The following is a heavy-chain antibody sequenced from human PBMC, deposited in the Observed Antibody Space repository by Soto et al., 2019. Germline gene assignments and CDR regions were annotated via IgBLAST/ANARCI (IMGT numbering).Heavy chain of an antibody. D-gene: IGHD5-18*01. CDR3: ARGPIGDAAMVTHYFDY. J-gene: IGHJ4*02. CDR1: GFTFSNYA. Sequence: QVQLVESGGGVVQPGRSLRLSCAASGFTFSNYAIHWVRQAPGKGLEWVAVLSYDGNNIHYADSVKGRFTVSRDNSKNTLFLQMNRLTTEDTALYYCARGPIGDAAMVTHYFDYWGQGNLVTVSS. CDR2: LSYDGNNI. V-gene: IGHV3-30-3*01.